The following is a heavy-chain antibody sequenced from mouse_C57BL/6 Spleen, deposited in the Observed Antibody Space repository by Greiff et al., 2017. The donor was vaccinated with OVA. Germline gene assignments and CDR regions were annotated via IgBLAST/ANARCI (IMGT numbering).Heavy chain of an antibody. CDR3: ARSVPYGNYGLDY. Sequence: VQLQQSGPELVKPGASVKIPCKASGYTFTDYNMDWVKQSHGKSLEWIGDINPNNGGTIYNQKFKGKATLTVDKSSSTAYMELRSLTSEDTAVYYCARSVPYGNYGLDYWGQGTTLTVSS. J-gene: IGHJ2*01. CDR2: INPNNGGT. D-gene: IGHD2-1*01. V-gene: IGHV1-18*01. CDR1: GYTFTDYN.